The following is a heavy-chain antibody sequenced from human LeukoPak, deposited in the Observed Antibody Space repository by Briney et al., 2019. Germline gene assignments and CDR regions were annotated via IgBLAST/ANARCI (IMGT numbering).Heavy chain of an antibody. Sequence: SETLSLTCTVSGASINSYYWSWIRQPPGKGLEWIGYIYSSGSTNYNPSLKSRVTISVDTSKNQFSLKLTSMTAADTAVYHCARAVGSGYYRHLDYWGQGTLVSVSS. D-gene: IGHD3-3*01. CDR1: GASINSYY. V-gene: IGHV4-59*01. CDR3: ARAVGSGYYRHLDY. J-gene: IGHJ4*02. CDR2: IYSSGST.